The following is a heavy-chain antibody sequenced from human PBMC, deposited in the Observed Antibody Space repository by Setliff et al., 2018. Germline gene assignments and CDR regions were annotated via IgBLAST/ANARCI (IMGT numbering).Heavy chain of an antibody. CDR2: TIPMFGTT. Sequence: SVKVSCKAPGATFSSYGISWVRQAPGQGLEWMGGTIPMFGTTEYAQKFQGRLTIITDESTNTAFMQLSSLRSDDTAVYYCVREGVDSRSSTDYRYYMDVWGKGTTVTVSS. CDR1: GATFSSYG. D-gene: IGHD3-22*01. CDR3: VREGVDSRSSTDYRYYMDV. J-gene: IGHJ6*03. V-gene: IGHV1-69*05.